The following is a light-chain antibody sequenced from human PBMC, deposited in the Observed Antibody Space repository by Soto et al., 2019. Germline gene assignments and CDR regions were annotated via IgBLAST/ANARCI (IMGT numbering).Light chain of an antibody. CDR2: GNS. J-gene: IGLJ2*01. CDR3: ATWDGSLPAEV. Sequence: QSVLTQPPSVSGAPGQRVTISCTGSSSSIGAGYDVHWYQQRPGTAPKLLIFGNSNRPSGVPDRFSGSKSGTSASLTITGLQAEDEGDYYCATWDGSLPAEVFGGGTKLTVL. CDR1: SSSIGAGYD. V-gene: IGLV1-40*01.